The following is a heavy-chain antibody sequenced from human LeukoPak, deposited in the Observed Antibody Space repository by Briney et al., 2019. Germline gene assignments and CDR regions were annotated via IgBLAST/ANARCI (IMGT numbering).Heavy chain of an antibody. CDR1: GFSLTTYA. CDR2: INDRGDST. J-gene: IGHJ3*02. V-gene: IGHV3-23*01. D-gene: IGHD2/OR15-2a*01. Sequence: GGSLRLSCAASGFSLTTYAMGCVRQAPGKGLEGGSVINDRGDSTYYADSVKGRFTISRDSSKNTLYLQMNSLRGDDTAVYYCARPRAPVTRISSFDMWGQGTMVTVSS. CDR3: ARPRAPVTRISSFDM.